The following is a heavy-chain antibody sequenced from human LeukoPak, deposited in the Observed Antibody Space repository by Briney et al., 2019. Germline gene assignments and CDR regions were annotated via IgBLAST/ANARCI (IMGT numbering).Heavy chain of an antibody. CDR1: GGTFSSYA. J-gene: IGHJ4*02. V-gene: IGHV1-69*04. Sequence: EASVKVSCKDSGGTFSSYAISWVRQAPGQGLEWMGRIIPILGIRNYAQKFQGRVTITADKSTSTAYMELSSLRSQDTAVYYCARDGSYSSGWYSVDYWGQGTLATVSS. CDR3: ARDGSYSSGWYSVDY. CDR2: IIPILGIR. D-gene: IGHD6-19*01.